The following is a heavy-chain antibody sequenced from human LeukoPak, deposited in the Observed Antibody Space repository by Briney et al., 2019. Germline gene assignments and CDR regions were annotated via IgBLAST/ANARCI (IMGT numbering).Heavy chain of an antibody. D-gene: IGHD1-14*01. CDR2: ITNDGSST. J-gene: IGHJ4*02. Sequence: TGGSPRLSCAASGLTFSSHWMHWVRQAPGKGLVWVSRITNDGSSTTYADSVKGRFTISRDNAKNMLYLQVNSLRAEDTAVYYCVTQQGGNPAYWGQGTLVTVSS. CDR1: GLTFSSHW. V-gene: IGHV3-74*01. CDR3: VTQQGGNPAY.